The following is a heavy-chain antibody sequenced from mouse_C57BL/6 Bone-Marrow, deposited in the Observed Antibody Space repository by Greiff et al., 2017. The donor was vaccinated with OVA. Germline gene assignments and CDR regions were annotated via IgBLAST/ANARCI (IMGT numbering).Heavy chain of an antibody. CDR3: AREVLRGYYFDY. CDR1: GFNIKDYY. J-gene: IGHJ2*01. CDR2: IDPEDGEP. Sequence: EVQLQQSGAELVKPGASVKLSCTASGFNIKDYYMHWVKQRTEQGLEWIGRIDPEDGEPKYAPKFPGKATITADTTSNTAYLQLSSLTSEDTAVYYCAREVLRGYYFDYWGQGTTLTVSS. V-gene: IGHV14-2*01. D-gene: IGHD1-1*01.